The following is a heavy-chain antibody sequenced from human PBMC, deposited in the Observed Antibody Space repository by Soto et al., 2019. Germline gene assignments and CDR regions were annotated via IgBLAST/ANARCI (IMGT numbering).Heavy chain of an antibody. Sequence: GGSLRLSCAASGFTFSSYAMSWVRQAPGKGLEWVSAISGSGGSTYYADSVKGRFTISRDNSKNTLYLQMNSVRDEDTAIYYCARDRSAGDYFYYGMDVWGQGTTVTVSS. CDR3: ARDRSAGDYFYYGMDV. D-gene: IGHD1-1*01. J-gene: IGHJ6*02. CDR2: ISGSGGST. V-gene: IGHV3-23*01. CDR1: GFTFSSYA.